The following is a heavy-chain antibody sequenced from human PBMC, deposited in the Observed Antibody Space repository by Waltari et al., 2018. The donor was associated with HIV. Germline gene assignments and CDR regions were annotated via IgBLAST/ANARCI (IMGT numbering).Heavy chain of an antibody. D-gene: IGHD3-22*01. CDR1: GFSFSTPGVG. Sequence: QITLKESGPTLVRPTDTLTLTSTFSGFSFSTPGVGVGWLRQSPGEAPERLTFVYWNEDKRYRPSLRTRITISKDTSKNQVVLSLTNMDARDTGTYYCARLYYYDSSGYVLDSWGQGTQVFVST. CDR2: VYWNEDK. J-gene: IGHJ4*02. CDR3: ARLYYYDSSGYVLDS. V-gene: IGHV2-5*01.